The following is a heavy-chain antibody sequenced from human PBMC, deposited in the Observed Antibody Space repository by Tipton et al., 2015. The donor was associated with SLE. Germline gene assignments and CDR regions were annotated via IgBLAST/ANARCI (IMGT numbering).Heavy chain of an antibody. CDR2: IRSRAYGGTT. CDR1: GYSISSGYY. D-gene: IGHD2-21*02. J-gene: IGHJ4*02. Sequence: SLRLSCTVSGYSISSGYYWGWIRQPPGKGLEWVSFIRSRAYGGTTEYAASVKGRFTISRDDSKSMAYLQMNSLKTEDTAVYYCTRDRGVGGDYYFDYWGQGTLVTVSS. CDR3: TRDRGVGGDYYFDY. V-gene: IGHV3-49*03.